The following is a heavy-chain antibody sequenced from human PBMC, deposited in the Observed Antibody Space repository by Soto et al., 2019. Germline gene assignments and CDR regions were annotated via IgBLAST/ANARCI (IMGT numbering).Heavy chain of an antibody. V-gene: IGHV4-59*01. J-gene: IGHJ4*02. Sequence: QVQLQESGPGLVKPSETLSLTCTVSGGSISSYYWDWIRQPPGRGLEWIGYTHYSGNTKYHPSLKSRVPISLDPSRNQSSLKLSFVTAADTAVYYCARHTITIRAGFEYWGRGALVTVSS. D-gene: IGHD3-9*01. CDR2: THYSGNT. CDR3: ARHTITIRAGFEY. CDR1: GGSISSYY.